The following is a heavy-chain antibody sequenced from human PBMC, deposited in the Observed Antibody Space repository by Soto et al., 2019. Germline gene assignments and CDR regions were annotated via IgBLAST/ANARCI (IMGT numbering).Heavy chain of an antibody. J-gene: IGHJ4*02. Sequence: VQLLESGGGLVQPGGSLRLSCAASGFIFRDYAMNWVRQAPGKGLEWVSDISGSGDSARYAYSVKGRFTISRNNSRDTLYLHMNSLRVADTAVYYCGNERRGSGWSVCDFWGQGDLVTVSS. D-gene: IGHD6-19*01. V-gene: IGHV3-23*01. CDR2: ISGSGDSA. CDR1: GFIFRDYA. CDR3: GNERRGSGWSVCDF.